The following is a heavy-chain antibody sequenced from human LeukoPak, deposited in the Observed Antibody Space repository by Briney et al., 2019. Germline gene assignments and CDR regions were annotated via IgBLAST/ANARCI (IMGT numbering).Heavy chain of an antibody. Sequence: GGSLRLSCAASGFTFSSYWMYWVRQDPGKGLVWVSRINGDGSGTNHADSVKGRFTISRDNAKNSLYLQMNSLRVEDTAVYYCAKGPVAARGYYYYMDVWGKGTTVTVSS. D-gene: IGHD6-6*01. V-gene: IGHV3-74*01. CDR1: GFTFSSYW. J-gene: IGHJ6*03. CDR2: INGDGSGT. CDR3: AKGPVAARGYYYYMDV.